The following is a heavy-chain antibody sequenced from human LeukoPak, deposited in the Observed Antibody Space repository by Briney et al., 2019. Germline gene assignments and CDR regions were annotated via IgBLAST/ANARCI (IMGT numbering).Heavy chain of an antibody. V-gene: IGHV4-34*01. CDR3: ARGVVVVVRGGFDP. CDR2: INHSGST. CDR1: GGSFSGYY. Sequence: PSETLSLTCAVYGGSFSGYYWRWIRQPPGKGLEWIGEINHSGSTNYNPSLKSRVTISVDTSKNQFSLKLSSVAAADTAVYYCARGVVVVVRGGFDPWGQGTLVTVSS. J-gene: IGHJ5*02. D-gene: IGHD2-15*01.